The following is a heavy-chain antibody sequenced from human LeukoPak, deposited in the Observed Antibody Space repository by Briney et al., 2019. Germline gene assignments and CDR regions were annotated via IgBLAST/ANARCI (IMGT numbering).Heavy chain of an antibody. J-gene: IGHJ2*01. D-gene: IGHD7-27*01. CDR3: ARDVTGDQSWFFDL. CDR2: INPNSGGT. V-gene: IGHV1-2*02. CDR1: GYTFIGYY. Sequence: GASVKVSCKASGYTFIGYYMHWVRQAPGQGPEWMGWINPNSGGTNYAQKFQGRVTMARDTSISTAYMELSRLRSDDTAVYYCARDVTGDQSWFFDLWGRGTLVTVSS.